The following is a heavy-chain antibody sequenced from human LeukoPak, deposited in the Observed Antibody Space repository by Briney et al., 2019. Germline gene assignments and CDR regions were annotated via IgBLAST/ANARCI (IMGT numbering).Heavy chain of an antibody. V-gene: IGHV1-18*01. CDR3: ARALLGDFWSGYLPVAFDT. Sequence: ASVKVSCKASGYTFTSYGISWVRQAPGQGLEWMGWISAFNGNTNYAQKPKGRVTMTTDTSTSTAYMELRSLRSDDTAVYYCARALLGDFWSGYLPVAFDTRGQGTMVTVS. CDR2: ISAFNGNT. CDR1: GYTFTSYG. J-gene: IGHJ3*02. D-gene: IGHD3-3*01.